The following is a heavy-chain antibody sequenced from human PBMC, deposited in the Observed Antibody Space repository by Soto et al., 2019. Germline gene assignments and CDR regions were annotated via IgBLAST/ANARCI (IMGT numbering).Heavy chain of an antibody. CDR1: GGTSSSYA. J-gene: IGHJ4*02. Sequence: QVQLVQSGAEVKKPGSSVKVSCKASGGTSSSYAISWVQQAPDQGPEWMGGIIPTFGTANYAQKFHGRATITAAEATSTAYMELSSLRSEDTAVYYCASSPCGGDCYLDYWGQGTLVTVSS. CDR2: IIPTFGTA. V-gene: IGHV1-69*01. CDR3: ASSPCGGDCYLDY. D-gene: IGHD2-21*02.